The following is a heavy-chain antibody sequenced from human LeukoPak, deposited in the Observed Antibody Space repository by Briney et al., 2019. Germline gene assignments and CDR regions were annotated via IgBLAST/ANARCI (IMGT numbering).Heavy chain of an antibody. D-gene: IGHD2-2*02. Sequence: GGSLRLSCAASGFTFSGSALHWVRQASGKGLEWVGRIRSKANRYATAYAASVKGRFTISRDDSKNTAYLQMSSLRADDTAVYYCAMKAVPRPRLYDAFDFWGQGTVVTVSS. CDR1: GFTFSGSA. CDR2: IRSKANRYAT. V-gene: IGHV3-73*01. J-gene: IGHJ3*01. CDR3: AMKAVPRPRLYDAFDF.